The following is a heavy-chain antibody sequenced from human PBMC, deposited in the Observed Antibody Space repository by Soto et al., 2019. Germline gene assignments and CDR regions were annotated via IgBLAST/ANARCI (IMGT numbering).Heavy chain of an antibody. CDR2: IYYSGST. V-gene: IGHV4-30-4*01. J-gene: IGHJ4*02. CDR1: GGSISSGDYY. D-gene: IGHD3-10*01. CDR3: ASSRALKASYGSGITFDS. Sequence: SETLSLTCTVSGGSISSGDYYWSWIRQPPGKGLEWIGYIYYSGSTYYNPSLKSRVTISVDTSKNQFSLKLSSVTAADTAVYYCASSRALKASYGSGITFDSWRQAPLVTV.